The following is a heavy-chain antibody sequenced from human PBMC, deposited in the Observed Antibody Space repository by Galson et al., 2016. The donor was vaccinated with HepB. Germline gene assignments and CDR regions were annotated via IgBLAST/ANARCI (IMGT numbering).Heavy chain of an antibody. CDR2: IYXXGTT. V-gene: IGHV4-38-2*02. D-gene: IGHD6-13*01. J-gene: IGHJ4*02. Sequence: WVWXRQPXXXELEWXXXIYXXGTTYYNPXXXSRITMSIDTSKNQFSLRLKSVTAADTAVYYCARDLEAAPGSXDIDFWGQGTLVTVXS. CDR3: ARDLEAAPGSXDIDF.